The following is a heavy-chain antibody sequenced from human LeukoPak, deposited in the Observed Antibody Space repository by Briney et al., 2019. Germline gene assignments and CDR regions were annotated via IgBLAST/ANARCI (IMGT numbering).Heavy chain of an antibody. CDR2: IKDDGSEK. CDR3: ARGGIYFHYFDS. V-gene: IGHV3-7*04. D-gene: IGHD1-26*01. CDR1: GFTFSTSW. J-gene: IGHJ4*02. Sequence: GGSLRHSCAASGFTFSTSWMSWVRQAPGRGLEWVANIKDDGSEKYYVDSVKGRLTISRDNAKNSLFLQMNSLRVEDSAVYYCARGGIYFHYFDSWGQGTLVTVSS.